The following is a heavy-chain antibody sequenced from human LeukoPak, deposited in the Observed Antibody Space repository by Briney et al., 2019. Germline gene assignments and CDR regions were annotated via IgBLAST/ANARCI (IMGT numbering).Heavy chain of an antibody. CDR2: IWYDGNK. CDR3: ARETCGGDCRYSLGFLY. J-gene: IGHJ4*02. Sequence: GGSLRLSCAASGFTFSSYGMHWVRQAPGKGLEWVAIIWYDGNKYYADSVKGRFTVSRDNAKSSLFLQMNSLRDEDTAVYYCARETCGGDCRYSLGFLYWGQGTLATVSS. V-gene: IGHV3-33*01. CDR1: GFTFSSYG. D-gene: IGHD2-21*02.